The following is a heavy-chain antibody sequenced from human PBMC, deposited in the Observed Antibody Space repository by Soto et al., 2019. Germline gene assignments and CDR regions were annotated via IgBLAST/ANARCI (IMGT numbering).Heavy chain of an antibody. J-gene: IGHJ6*03. CDR1: GYTFTSYY. D-gene: IGHD4-17*01. Sequence: GASVKVSCKASGYTFTSYYMHWVRQAPGQGLEWMGIINPSGGSTSCAQKFQGRVTMTRDTSTSTVYMELSSLRSEDTAVYYCATHTVTHYYYYYMDVWGKGTTVTVS. V-gene: IGHV1-46*03. CDR2: INPSGGST. CDR3: ATHTVTHYYYYYMDV.